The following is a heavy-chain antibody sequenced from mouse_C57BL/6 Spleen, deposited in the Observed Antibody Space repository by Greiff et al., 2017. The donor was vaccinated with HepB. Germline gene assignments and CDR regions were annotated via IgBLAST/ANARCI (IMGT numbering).Heavy chain of an antibody. CDR1: GYTFTDYY. V-gene: IGHV1-19*01. D-gene: IGHD2-1*01. Sequence: EVQGVESGPVLVKPGASVKMSCKASGYTFTDYYMNWVKQSHGKSLEWIGVINPYNGGTSYNQKFKGKATLTVDKSSSTAYMELSSLTSEDSAVYYCARYPLYYGNYDRFDYWGQGTTLTVSS. J-gene: IGHJ2*01. CDR3: ARYPLYYGNYDRFDY. CDR2: INPYNGGT.